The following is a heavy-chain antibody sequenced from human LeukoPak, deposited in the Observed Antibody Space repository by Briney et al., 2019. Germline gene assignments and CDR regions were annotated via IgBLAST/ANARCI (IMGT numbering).Heavy chain of an antibody. J-gene: IGHJ4*02. CDR1: GFTFSSYA. D-gene: IGHD5-12*01. CDR3: AMGAIVATIDY. V-gene: IGHV3-66*01. CDR2: IYSGSST. Sequence: GGSLRLSCAASGFTFSSYAMSWVRQAPGKGLEWVSLIYSGSSTYYADSVKGRFTISRDKSKNTLYLQMSSLRVEDTAVYYCAMGAIVATIDYWGQGTLVTVSS.